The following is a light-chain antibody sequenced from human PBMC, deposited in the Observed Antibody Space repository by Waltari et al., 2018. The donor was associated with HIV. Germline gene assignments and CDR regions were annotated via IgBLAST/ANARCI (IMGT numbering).Light chain of an antibody. J-gene: IGLJ2*01. CDR1: SSNIGSNS. V-gene: IGLV1-44*01. Sequence: QSVLTQPPSASGTPGQRVTISCSGGSSNIGSNSVHWYKQLPGTAPRLLLDSTNQRPSRVPDRFSGSKSGTSASLAISGLQSEDEADYYCATWDDTLNGVIFGGGTKLTVL. CDR2: STN. CDR3: ATWDDTLNGVI.